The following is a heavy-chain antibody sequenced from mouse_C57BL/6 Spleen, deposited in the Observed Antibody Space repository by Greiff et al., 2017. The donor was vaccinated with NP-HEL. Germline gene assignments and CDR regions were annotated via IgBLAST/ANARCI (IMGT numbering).Heavy chain of an antibody. V-gene: IGHV1-55*01. CDR1: GYTFTSYW. CDR3: ARSGSSYGNYAMDY. D-gene: IGHD1-1*01. J-gene: IGHJ4*01. CDR2: IYPGSGST. Sequence: QVQLQQPGAELVKPGASVKMSCKASGYTFTSYWITWVKQRPGQGLEWIGDIYPGSGSTNYNEKFKSKATLTVDTSSSTAYMQLSSLTSEDSAVYYCARSGSSYGNYAMDYWGQGTSVTVSS.